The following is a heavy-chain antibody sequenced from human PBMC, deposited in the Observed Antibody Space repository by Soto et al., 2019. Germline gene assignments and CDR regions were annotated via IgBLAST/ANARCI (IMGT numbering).Heavy chain of an antibody. J-gene: IGHJ5*02. CDR1: GGSISSRSHY. CDR2: IFYSGST. Sequence: SETLSLTCTVSGGSISSRSHYWGWIRQPPGKGLEWIGSIFYSGSTYHNPSLKSRVTISVDTSKNQFSLKLSSVTAAGTAVYYGARIRSPWGQGTLVNVSS. D-gene: IGHD3-16*02. V-gene: IGHV4-39*01. CDR3: ARIRSP.